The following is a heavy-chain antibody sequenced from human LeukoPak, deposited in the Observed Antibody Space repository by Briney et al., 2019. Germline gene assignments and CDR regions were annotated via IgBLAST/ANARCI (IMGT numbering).Heavy chain of an antibody. V-gene: IGHV3-11*01. J-gene: IGHJ4*02. CDR3: AKRLATVTLYYFDY. Sequence: PGGSLRLSCAASGFTFSDYYMSWIRQAPGKGLEWVSYISSSGSTIYYADSVKGRFTISRDNSTNTLYLQMNSLRAEDTAVYYCAKRLATVTLYYFDYWDQGTLVTVSS. D-gene: IGHD4-17*01. CDR1: GFTFSDYY. CDR2: ISSSGSTI.